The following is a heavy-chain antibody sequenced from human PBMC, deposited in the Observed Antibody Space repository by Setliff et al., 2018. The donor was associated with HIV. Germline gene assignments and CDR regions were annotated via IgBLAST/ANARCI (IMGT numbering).Heavy chain of an antibody. CDR2: FDPEDGET. Sequence: ASVKVSCKVIGHSLSELTVHWVRQAPGKGLEWMGGFDPEDGETIYEQKFQGRIIMTEDTSTDTSYMELRSLRSEDTAVYYCATHRWYSGSYLRDYWGQGTLVTVSS. J-gene: IGHJ4*02. CDR3: ATHRWYSGSYLRDY. CDR1: GHSLSELT. D-gene: IGHD1-26*01. V-gene: IGHV1-24*01.